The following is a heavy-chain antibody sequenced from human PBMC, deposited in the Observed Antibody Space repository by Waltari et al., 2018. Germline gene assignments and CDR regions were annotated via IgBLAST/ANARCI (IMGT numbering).Heavy chain of an antibody. Sequence: QGQLVQSGAEVKKPGASVKVSCKASGYTFTTYGIIWVRQAPGQGLGWLGWSTTYNGDTNSAQNPKGRVTMTAYTSTTTTYMELRSLRSDDTAFYSCARWGSYGWDPPFHSYYGMAVWGQGTTVSVSS. CDR2: STTYNGDT. CDR3: ARWGSYGWDPPFHSYYGMAV. V-gene: IGHV1-18*01. J-gene: IGHJ6*02. CDR1: GYTFTTYG. D-gene: IGHD3-16*01.